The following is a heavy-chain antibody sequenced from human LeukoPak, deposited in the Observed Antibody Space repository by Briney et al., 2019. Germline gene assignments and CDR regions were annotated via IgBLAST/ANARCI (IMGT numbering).Heavy chain of an antibody. V-gene: IGHV3-23*01. D-gene: IGHD2-2*01. CDR2: ISGSGGST. J-gene: IGHJ4*02. CDR1: GFTFSSYA. Sequence: GGPLRLSCAASGFTFSSYAMSWGRQAPGKGLEWVSAISGSGGSTYYADSVKGRFTISRDNSKNTLYLQMNSLRAEDTAVYYCAKDRFSVVVPAAADYWGQGTLVTVSS. CDR3: AKDRFSVVVPAAADY.